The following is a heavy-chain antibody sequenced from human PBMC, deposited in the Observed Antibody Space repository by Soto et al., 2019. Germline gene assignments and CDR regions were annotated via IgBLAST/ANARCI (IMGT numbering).Heavy chain of an antibody. CDR2: IRGYTGDT. D-gene: IGHD4-4*01. J-gene: IGHJ4*02. CDR3: TRARPRNRVY. CDR1: GYTFINFG. V-gene: IGHV1-18*04. Sequence: ASEKVSCKTSGYTFINFGITWVRQAPGQGLEWLGKIRGYTGDTNYAPKLQCRSTKTPHTSTSTAYFELMTVRSADSAVSCSTRARPRNRVYWGQGTLVTVSS.